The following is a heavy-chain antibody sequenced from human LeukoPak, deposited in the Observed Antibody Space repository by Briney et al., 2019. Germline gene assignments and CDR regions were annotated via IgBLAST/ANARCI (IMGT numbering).Heavy chain of an antibody. CDR3: ARDGYSGYDYPGHYYYYYMDV. Sequence: PSETLSLTCTVSGGSISSGGYYWSWIRQHPGKGLEWIGYIYYSGSTYYNPSLNSLTTISVATSKNQFSLKVSSVTAADTAVYYCARDGYSGYDYPGHYYYYYMDVWGKGTTVTVSS. D-gene: IGHD5-12*01. J-gene: IGHJ6*03. CDR1: GGSISSGGYY. CDR2: IYYSGST. V-gene: IGHV4-31*01.